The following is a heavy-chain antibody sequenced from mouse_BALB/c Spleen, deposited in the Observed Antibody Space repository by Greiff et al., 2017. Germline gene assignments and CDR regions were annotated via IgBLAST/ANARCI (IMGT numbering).Heavy chain of an antibody. D-gene: IGHD1-1*01. CDR1: GFSLTSYG. V-gene: IGHV2-9*02. Sequence: VQRVESGPGLVAPSQSLSITCTVSGFSLTSYGVHWVRQPPGKGLEWLGVIWAGGSTNYNSALMSRLSISKDNSKSQVFLKMNSLQTDDTAMYYCAREGITTVVALDYYAMDYWGQGTSVTVSS. CDR3: AREGITTVVALDYYAMDY. J-gene: IGHJ4*01. CDR2: IWAGGST.